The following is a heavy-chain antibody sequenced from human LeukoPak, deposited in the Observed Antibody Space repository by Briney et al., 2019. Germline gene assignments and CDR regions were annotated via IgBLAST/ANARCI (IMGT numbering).Heavy chain of an antibody. CDR2: IIPIFGTA. V-gene: IGHV1-69*13. Sequence: ASVKVSCKASGYTFTSYYMHWVRQAPGQGLEWMGGIIPIFGTANYAQKFQGRVTITADESTSTAYMELSSLRSEDTAVYYCARAGFGYCSSTSCYYSSADYWGQGTLVTVSS. CDR3: ARAGFGYCSSTSCYYSSADY. D-gene: IGHD2-2*03. J-gene: IGHJ4*02. CDR1: GYTFTSYY.